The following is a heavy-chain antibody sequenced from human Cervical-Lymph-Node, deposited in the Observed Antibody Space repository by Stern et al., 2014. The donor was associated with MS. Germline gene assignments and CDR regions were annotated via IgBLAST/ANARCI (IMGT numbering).Heavy chain of an antibody. CDR1: GYTFTSYG. Sequence: QMQLVQSGAEVKKPGASVKVSCKASGYTFTSYGISWVRQAPGRGLEWMGWISAYNGNTNYAQKLQGSGTMTKDTSTSTAYMELRSLRSDGTAVYYCARCPDLLGFGEWQLNWFDPWGQGTLVTVSS. V-gene: IGHV1-18*01. J-gene: IGHJ5*02. CDR3: ARCPDLLGFGEWQLNWFDP. CDR2: ISAYNGNT. D-gene: IGHD3-10*01.